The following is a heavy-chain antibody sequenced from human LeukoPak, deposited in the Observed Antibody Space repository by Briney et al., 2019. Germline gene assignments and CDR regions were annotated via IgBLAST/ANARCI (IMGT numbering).Heavy chain of an antibody. D-gene: IGHD4-17*01. CDR1: GGSISRSSYY. V-gene: IGHV4-31*03. CDR2: IYYSGST. CDR3: ARVLIYGDYAYFDS. Sequence: TLSLTCTVSGGSISRSSYYWGWIRQHPGKGLEWLGYIYYSGSTYYNPSLKSRVTISVDTSKNQFSLKLSSVTAADTAVYYCARVLIYGDYAYFDSWGQGTLVTVSS. J-gene: IGHJ4*02.